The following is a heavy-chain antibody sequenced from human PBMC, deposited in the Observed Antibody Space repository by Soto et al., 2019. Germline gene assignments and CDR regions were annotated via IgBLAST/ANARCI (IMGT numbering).Heavy chain of an antibody. Sequence: EVQLLESGGGLVQPGGSLRLPCAASGFTVSSYAMSWVRQAPGKGLEWVSVISGSGSTYSADSVKGRFTISRDSSKNTVYLQMTSLRAEDTAVYYCAKALRFTFTTGYYMDVWGRGTTVTVSS. CDR2: ISGSGST. CDR1: GFTVSSYA. D-gene: IGHD3-16*01. CDR3: AKALRFTFTTGYYMDV. J-gene: IGHJ6*03. V-gene: IGHV3-23*01.